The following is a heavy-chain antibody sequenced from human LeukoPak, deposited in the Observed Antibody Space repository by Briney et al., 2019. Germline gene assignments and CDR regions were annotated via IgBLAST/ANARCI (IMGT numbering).Heavy chain of an antibody. CDR1: GFTFSSYW. J-gene: IGHJ4*02. Sequence: GGSLRLSCAASGFTFSSYWMHWVRQAPGKGLVWVSRISTGGSSAIYADSVKGRFTISRDNSKNTLYLQMNSLRAEDTAVYYCAKAPYYDILTGYHMRYWGQGTLVTVSS. V-gene: IGHV3-74*01. D-gene: IGHD3-9*01. CDR3: AKAPYYDILTGYHMRY. CDR2: ISTGGSSA.